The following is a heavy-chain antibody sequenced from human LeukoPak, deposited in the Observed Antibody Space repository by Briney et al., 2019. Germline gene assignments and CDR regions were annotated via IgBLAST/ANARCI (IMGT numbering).Heavy chain of an antibody. D-gene: IGHD3-16*02. CDR2: ISSSSSYI. CDR1: GFTFSSYS. Sequence: SGGSLRLSCAASGFTFSSYSMNWVRQAPGKGLEWVSSISSSSSYIYYADSVKGRFTISRDNAKNSLYLQMNSLRAEDTAAYYYAEDWFMITFGGVIPDYWGQGTLVTVSS. V-gene: IGHV3-21*01. J-gene: IGHJ4*02. CDR3: AEDWFMITFGGVIPDY.